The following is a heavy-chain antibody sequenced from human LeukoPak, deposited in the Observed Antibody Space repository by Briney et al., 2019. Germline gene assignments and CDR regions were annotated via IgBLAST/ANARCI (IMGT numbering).Heavy chain of an antibody. V-gene: IGHV3-23*01. J-gene: IGHJ4*02. CDR2: ISGSGGST. D-gene: IGHD6-13*01. Sequence: GGSLRLSCAVSGFTFSSYAMSWVRQAPGKGLEWVSAISGSGGSTYYADSVKGRFTISRDNSKNTLYLQMNSLRAEDTAVYYCASLGSIAAAGFFDYWGQGTLVTVSS. CDR3: ASLGSIAAAGFFDY. CDR1: GFTFSSYA.